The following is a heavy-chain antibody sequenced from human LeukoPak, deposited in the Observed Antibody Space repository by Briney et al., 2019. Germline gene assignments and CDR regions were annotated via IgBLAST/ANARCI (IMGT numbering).Heavy chain of an antibody. CDR1: GFTFSSYG. CDR3: AKGDKMLTWRRTYNRFDP. V-gene: IGHV3-30*02. J-gene: IGHJ5*02. D-gene: IGHD3-16*01. Sequence: GGSLRLSCAASGFTFSSYGMHLVRQAPGKGLDWVAFIHHEGSNKYYADSVKGRFTISRDNSKNTLYLQMNSLRAEDTAVYFCAKGDKMLTWRRTYNRFDPWGQGTLVTVSS. CDR2: IHHEGSNK.